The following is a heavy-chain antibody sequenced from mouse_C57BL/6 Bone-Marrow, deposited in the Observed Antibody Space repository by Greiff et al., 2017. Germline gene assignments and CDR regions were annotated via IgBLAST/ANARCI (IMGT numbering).Heavy chain of an antibody. Sequence: DVMLVESGGGLVKPGGSLKLSCAASGFTFSSYTMSWVRQTPEKRLEWVATISGGGGNTYYPDSVKGRFTISRDNAQNTLYLQMSSLRSEDTALYYCAAYDYDRGDYYAMDYWGQGTSVTVSS. CDR2: ISGGGGNT. J-gene: IGHJ4*01. CDR1: GFTFSSYT. CDR3: AAYDYDRGDYYAMDY. V-gene: IGHV5-9*01. D-gene: IGHD2-4*01.